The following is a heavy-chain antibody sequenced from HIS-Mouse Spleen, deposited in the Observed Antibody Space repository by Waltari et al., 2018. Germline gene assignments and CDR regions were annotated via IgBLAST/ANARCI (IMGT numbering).Heavy chain of an antibody. J-gene: IGHJ3*02. Sequence: QVQLVESGGGVVQPGRSLRLSCAASGFSSSSYAMHWVRQAPGKGLEWVAVISYDGSNKYYADSVKGRFTISRDNSKNTLYLQMNSLRAEDTAVYYCARGGIAARPKAFDIWGQGTMVTVSS. CDR2: ISYDGSNK. D-gene: IGHD6-6*01. CDR1: GFSSSSYA. V-gene: IGHV3-30*04. CDR3: ARGGIAARPKAFDI.